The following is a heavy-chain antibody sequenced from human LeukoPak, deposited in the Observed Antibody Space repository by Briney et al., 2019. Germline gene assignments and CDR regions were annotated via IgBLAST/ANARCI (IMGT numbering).Heavy chain of an antibody. CDR2: TYHSGST. V-gene: IGHV4-38-2*01. Sequence: SETLSLTCAVSGYSITSGYYWGWIRQPPGKGLGWIGTTYHSGSTYYNPSLKSRVILSVDTSKNQFSLKLSSVTAADTAVYYCVRSPYYYYHMDVWGKGTSVTVSS. J-gene: IGHJ6*03. CDR1: GYSITSGYY. CDR3: VRSPYYYYHMDV.